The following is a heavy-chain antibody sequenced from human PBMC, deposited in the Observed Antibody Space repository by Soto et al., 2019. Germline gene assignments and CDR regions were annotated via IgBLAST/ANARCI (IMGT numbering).Heavy chain of an antibody. J-gene: IGHJ6*03. CDR3: ARVSAYHKILYHYHMAV. CDR2: INRSGSA. V-gene: IGHV4-34*01. Sequence: SETLSLTCAVYGGSFSGYYWSWIRQTPGKGLEWIGEINRSGSATYNPSLESRVTISIDKAKDQFSLNLHSVTAADTAVYYCARVSAYHKILYHYHMAVWGRGTSVTVSS. CDR1: GGSFSGYY. D-gene: IGHD2-15*01.